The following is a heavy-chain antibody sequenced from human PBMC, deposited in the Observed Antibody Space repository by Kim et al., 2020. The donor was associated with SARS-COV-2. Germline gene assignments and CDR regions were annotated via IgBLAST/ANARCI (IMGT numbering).Heavy chain of an antibody. Sequence: GGSLRLSCAASGFTFSSYWMSWVRQAPGKGLEWVANIKQDGSEKYYVDSVKGRFTISRDNAKNSLYLQMNSLRAEDTAVYYCARDTLYYDFWSSYWPLDVWGKGTTVTVSS. CDR2: IKQDGSEK. CDR1: GFTFSSYW. J-gene: IGHJ6*04. V-gene: IGHV3-7*01. CDR3: ARDTLYYDFWSSYWPLDV. D-gene: IGHD3-3*01.